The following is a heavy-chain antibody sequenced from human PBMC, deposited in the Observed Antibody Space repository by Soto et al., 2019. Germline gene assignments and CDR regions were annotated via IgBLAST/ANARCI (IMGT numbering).Heavy chain of an antibody. Sequence: QVQLQESGPGLVKPSQTLSLTCTVSGGSISSGGYYWNWIRQHPGKGLEWIGYIYYSGSTYYNPSLKRRVSMSVDTSKNPFSLQLSSVTAADTAVYYCARSVFPWGQGTLVTVSS. CDR2: IYYSGST. J-gene: IGHJ5*02. CDR3: ARSVFP. V-gene: IGHV4-31*03. CDR1: GGSISSGGYY.